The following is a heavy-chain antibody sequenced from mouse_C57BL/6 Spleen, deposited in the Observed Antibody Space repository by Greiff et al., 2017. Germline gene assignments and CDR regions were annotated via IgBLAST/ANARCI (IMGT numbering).Heavy chain of an antibody. Sequence: QVQLQQPGAELVKPGASVKMSCKASGYTFTSYWITWVKQRPGQGLEWIGDIYPGSGSTNYNEKFKSKATLTVDTSSSTAYMQRSSLTSEASAVYYCARSDYGSSYWYFDVWGTGTTVTVSS. CDR2: IYPGSGST. CDR3: ARSDYGSSYWYFDV. V-gene: IGHV1-55*01. CDR1: GYTFTSYW. D-gene: IGHD1-1*01. J-gene: IGHJ1*03.